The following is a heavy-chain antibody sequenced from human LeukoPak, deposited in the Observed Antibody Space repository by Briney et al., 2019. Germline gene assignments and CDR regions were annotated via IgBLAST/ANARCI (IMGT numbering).Heavy chain of an antibody. D-gene: IGHD2-2*01. Sequence: ASVKVSCKASGYTFTGYYMHWVRQAPGQGLEWMGWINPNSGGTNYAQKFQGRVTMTRDTSISTAYMELSRLRSDDTAAYYCARDGETGVVLAAMGYWGQGTLVTVSS. CDR2: INPNSGGT. CDR1: GYTFTGYY. V-gene: IGHV1-2*02. CDR3: ARDGETGVVLAAMGY. J-gene: IGHJ4*02.